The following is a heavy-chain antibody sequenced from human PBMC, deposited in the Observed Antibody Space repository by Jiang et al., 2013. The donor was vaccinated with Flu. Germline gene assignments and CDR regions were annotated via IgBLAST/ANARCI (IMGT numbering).Heavy chain of an antibody. J-gene: IGHJ4*02. Sequence: FSSYAMHWVRQAPGKGLEWVAVISYDGSNKVLRRLRXGRFTISRDNSKNTLYLQMNSLRAEDTAVYYCARDGGITMVQGVLDYWGQGTLVTVSS. CDR3: ARDGGITMVQGVLDY. V-gene: IGHV3-30-3*01. CDR2: ISYDGSNK. CDR1: FSSYA. D-gene: IGHD3-10*01.